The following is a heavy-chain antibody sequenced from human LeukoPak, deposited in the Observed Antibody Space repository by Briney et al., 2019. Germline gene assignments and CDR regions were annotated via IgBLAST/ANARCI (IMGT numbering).Heavy chain of an antibody. D-gene: IGHD6-6*01. Sequence: SETLSLTCTVSGGSISSSSYYWGWIRQPPGKGLEWIGSIYYSGSTYYNPSLKSRVTISVDTSKNQFSLKLSSVTAADTAVYYCVGSSSFLDYWGQGTLVTVSS. CDR2: IYYSGST. V-gene: IGHV4-39*01. CDR1: GGSISSSSYY. CDR3: VGSSSFLDY. J-gene: IGHJ4*02.